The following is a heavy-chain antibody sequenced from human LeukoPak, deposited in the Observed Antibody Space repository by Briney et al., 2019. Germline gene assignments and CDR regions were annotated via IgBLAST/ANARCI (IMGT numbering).Heavy chain of an antibody. V-gene: IGHV1-69*04. D-gene: IGHD2-15*01. CDR1: GGTFSSYA. CDR2: IIPILGIA. CDR3: ARGKVVAATTGNWFDP. J-gene: IGHJ5*02. Sequence: SVNVSCKASGGTFSSYAISWVRQAPGQGLEWMGRIIPILGIANYAQKFQGRVTITADKSTSTAYMELSSLRSEDTAVYYCARGKVVAATTGNWFDPWGQGTLVTVSS.